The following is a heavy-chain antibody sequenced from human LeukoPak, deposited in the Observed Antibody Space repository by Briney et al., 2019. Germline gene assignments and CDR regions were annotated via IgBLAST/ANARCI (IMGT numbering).Heavy chain of an antibody. CDR3: ARTSSSAAAGL. CDR1: GFTFSSYA. D-gene: IGHD6-13*01. V-gene: IGHV3-23*01. Sequence: TGGSLRLSCAASGFTFSSYAMSWVRQAPGKGLEWVSAISGSGGSTYYADSAKGRFTISRDNSKNTLYLQMNSLRAEDTAVYYCARTSSSAAAGLWGQGTLVTVSS. CDR2: ISGSGGST. J-gene: IGHJ4*02.